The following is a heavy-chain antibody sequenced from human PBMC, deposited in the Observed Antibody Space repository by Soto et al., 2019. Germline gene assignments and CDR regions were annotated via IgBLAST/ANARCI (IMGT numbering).Heavy chain of an antibody. D-gene: IGHD3-16*01. CDR1: GGSISSSSYY. V-gene: IGHV4-39*01. J-gene: IGHJ4*02. CDR3: ARLRFRGARIDY. Sequence: AETLSLTCTVSGGSISSSSYYWGWIRQPPGKGLEWIGSIYDSGSTYYNPSLKSRVTISVDTSKDQFSLKLSSVTAADTAVSYCARLRFRGARIDYWGQGTLVTVSS. CDR2: IYDSGST.